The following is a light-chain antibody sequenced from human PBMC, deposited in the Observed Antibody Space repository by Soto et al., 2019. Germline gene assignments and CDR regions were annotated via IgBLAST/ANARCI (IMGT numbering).Light chain of an antibody. CDR2: EVS. V-gene: IGKV2D-29*01. CDR3: MQTMHLPWT. J-gene: IGKJ1*01. CDR1: QSLLHSDGKTH. Sequence: DIVMTQTPLSLAVTPGQPASSSCKSRQSLLHSDGKTHFYKHLQKPGQPPQLPIYEVSNRFSGMPDRFRGSGAGTDFRLKISQVEAEDVGTYYCMQTMHLPWTFSQGKKVEL.